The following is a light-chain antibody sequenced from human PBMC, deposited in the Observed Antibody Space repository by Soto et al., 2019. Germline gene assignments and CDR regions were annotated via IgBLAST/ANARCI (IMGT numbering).Light chain of an antibody. CDR2: AAS. CDR3: QQVNSFPPFT. J-gene: IGKJ4*01. CDR1: QDISSS. V-gene: IGKV1-9*01. Sequence: DIQLTQSPSFLSASVGDRVTITCRASQDISSSLAWYQQKPGKAPKILMYAASSLESWVPSRFSGSGSGTEFTLTISSLQPDDFATYSFQQVNSFPPFTFGGGTTVEIK.